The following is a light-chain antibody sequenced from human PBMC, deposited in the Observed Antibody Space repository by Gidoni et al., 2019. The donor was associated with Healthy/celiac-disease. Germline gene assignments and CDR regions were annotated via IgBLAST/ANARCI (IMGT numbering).Light chain of an antibody. CDR2: QDS. V-gene: IGLV3-1*01. CDR1: KLGDKY. Sequence: SYELTQPPSLSVSPGQTASITCSGDKLGDKYACCYQQKPGQSPVLVSYQDSKRPSGSPERFSGSNSGNTATLTISGTQAMDEADYYCQAWDSSTVVFGGGTELTVL. J-gene: IGLJ2*01. CDR3: QAWDSSTVV.